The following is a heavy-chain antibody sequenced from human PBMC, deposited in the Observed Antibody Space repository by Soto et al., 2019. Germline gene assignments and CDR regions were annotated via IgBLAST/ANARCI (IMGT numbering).Heavy chain of an antibody. CDR2: IYHSETT. V-gene: IGHV4-34*01. CDR3: ARLGMVRGVIAAQLPNRTGPYYYYGMDV. D-gene: IGHD3-10*01. J-gene: IGHJ6*02. CDR1: GASLSVYY. Sequence: SETLSLTCDVHGASLSVYYWSWVRQPPGKGLEWIGEIHHQSPVKWLEWIGDIYHSETTNYNPSLRSRVTISVDTSKNQFSLKLSSVTAADTAVYYCARLGMVRGVIAAQLPNRTGPYYYYGMDVWGQGTTVTVSS.